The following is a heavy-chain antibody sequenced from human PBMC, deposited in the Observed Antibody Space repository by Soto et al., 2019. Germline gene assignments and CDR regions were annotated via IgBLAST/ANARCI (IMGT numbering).Heavy chain of an antibody. Sequence: QVQLVQSGAEVKKPGASVKVSCKASGYTFTGYYMNWVRQAPGQGLEWMGWINPNSGCTNYAQKFQGRVTMTRDTSISTAYMELSRLRSDDTAVYYCARGPPWDYPGADYWGQGTLVTVSS. D-gene: IGHD1-26*01. CDR1: GYTFTGYY. CDR2: INPNSGCT. V-gene: IGHV1-2*02. CDR3: ARGPPWDYPGADY. J-gene: IGHJ4*02.